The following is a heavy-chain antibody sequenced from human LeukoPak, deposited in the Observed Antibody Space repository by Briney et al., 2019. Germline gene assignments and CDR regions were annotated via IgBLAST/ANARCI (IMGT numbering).Heavy chain of an antibody. D-gene: IGHD3-16*02. Sequence: SETLSLTCAVYGGSFSGYYWSWIRQPPGKGLEWIGEINHSGSTNYNPSLKSRVTISVDTSKNQFSLKLSSVTAADTAVYYCARVKTKVYVWGSYRYPHFDYWGQGTLVAVSS. CDR2: INHSGST. J-gene: IGHJ4*02. CDR3: ARVKTKVYVWGSYRYPHFDY. CDR1: GGSFSGYY. V-gene: IGHV4-34*01.